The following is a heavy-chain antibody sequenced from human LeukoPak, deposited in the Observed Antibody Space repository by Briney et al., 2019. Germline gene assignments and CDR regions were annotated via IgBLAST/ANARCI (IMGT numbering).Heavy chain of an antibody. Sequence: GGSLRLSCVAPGFTFSSYAMNWVRQAPGMGLEWVSVITSSGGSTAYADSVRGRFTISRDNSKNTLYMQMNSLRAEDTAVYYCVTESTGTLDYWGQGILVTVSS. V-gene: IGHV3-23*01. CDR1: GFTFSSYA. CDR3: VTESTGTLDY. D-gene: IGHD3-9*01. J-gene: IGHJ4*02. CDR2: ITSSGGST.